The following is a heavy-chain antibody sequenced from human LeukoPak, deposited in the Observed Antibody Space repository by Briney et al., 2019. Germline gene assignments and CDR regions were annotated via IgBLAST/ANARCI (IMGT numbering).Heavy chain of an antibody. V-gene: IGHV3-23*01. Sequence: PGGSLRLSCAASGFTFSSYAMSWVRQAPGKGLEWVSAISGSGGSTYYADSVKGRFTISRENSKNTLYLQMNSLRAEDTAVYYCAKDRGGATILDYWGQGTLVTVSS. CDR1: GFTFSSYA. CDR2: ISGSGGST. CDR3: AKDRGGATILDY. J-gene: IGHJ4*02. D-gene: IGHD1-26*01.